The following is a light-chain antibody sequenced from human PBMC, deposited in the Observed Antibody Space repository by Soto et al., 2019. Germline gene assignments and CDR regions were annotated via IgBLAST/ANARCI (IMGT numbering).Light chain of an antibody. CDR1: QGISSY. J-gene: IGKJ2*01. Sequence: TRMTQSPSSLSTSTGDRVTITCRASQGISSYLAWYQQKSGKAPKLLIYAASTLQSGVPSRFSGSGSGTDFTLTISSLQSEDFATYYCQQYNNFPYTFGQWTKLEIK. CDR2: AAS. V-gene: IGKV1-8*01. CDR3: QQYNNFPYT.